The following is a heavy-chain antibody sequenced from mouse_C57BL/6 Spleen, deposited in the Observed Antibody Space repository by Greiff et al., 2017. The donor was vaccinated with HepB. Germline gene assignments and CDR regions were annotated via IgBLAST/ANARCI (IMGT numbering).Heavy chain of an antibody. D-gene: IGHD1-1*01. Sequence: VQLQQPGAELVKPGASVKLSCTASGYTFTSYWMHWVKQRPGQGLEWIGMIHPNSGSTNYNEKFKSKATLTVDKSSSTAYMQLSSLTSEDSAVYYCATNYYGSSSWYFDVWGTGTTVTVSS. CDR3: ATNYYGSSSWYFDV. CDR1: GYTFTSYW. J-gene: IGHJ1*03. CDR2: IHPNSGST. V-gene: IGHV1-64*01.